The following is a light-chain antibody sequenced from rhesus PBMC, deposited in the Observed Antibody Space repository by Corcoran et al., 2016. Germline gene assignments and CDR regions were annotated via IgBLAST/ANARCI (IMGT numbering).Light chain of an antibody. Sequence: DIQMSQSPSSLSASVGDRVTITCRASQGLSSYLNWYQQKPGKAPKLLIFYANSLESGVPSRVRGSGSGTDYTLTISSLQPEDFATYYCQQGYSTPFTFGPGTKLDIK. CDR2: YAN. V-gene: IGKV1-32*03. J-gene: IGKJ3*01. CDR3: QQGYSTPFT. CDR1: QGLSSY.